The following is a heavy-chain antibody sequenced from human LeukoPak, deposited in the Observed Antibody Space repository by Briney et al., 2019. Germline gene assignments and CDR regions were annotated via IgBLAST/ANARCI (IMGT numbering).Heavy chain of an antibody. D-gene: IGHD2-15*01. CDR2: LYYSGST. CDR3: ARQYCTGGSCYFNSGYYYHIDV. Sequence: SETLSLTCTVSGGFISTSGYYWGWIRQPPGKGLERIGILYYSGSTHYNSSLKSRVTISVDTSKNQFSLKLRSVTAADRAVYYCARQYCTGGSCYFNSGYYYHIDVWGKGTTVTVSS. J-gene: IGHJ6*03. V-gene: IGHV4-39*01. CDR1: GGFISTSGYY.